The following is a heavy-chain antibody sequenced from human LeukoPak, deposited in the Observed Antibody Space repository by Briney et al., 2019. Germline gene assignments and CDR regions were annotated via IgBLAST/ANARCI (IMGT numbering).Heavy chain of an antibody. J-gene: IGHJ4*02. CDR1: GYTFTSYS. D-gene: IGHD5-18*01. Sequence: ASVKVSCKASGYTFTSYSISWVRQAPGQGLEWMGWISAYNGNTNYAQKLQGRVTMTTDTSTGTAYMELRSLRSDDTAVYYCARDKGTAMEPYYFDYWGQGTLVTVSS. V-gene: IGHV1-18*01. CDR3: ARDKGTAMEPYYFDY. CDR2: ISAYNGNT.